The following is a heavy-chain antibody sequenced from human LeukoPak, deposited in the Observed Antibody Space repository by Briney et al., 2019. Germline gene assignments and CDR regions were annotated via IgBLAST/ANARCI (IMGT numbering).Heavy chain of an antibody. CDR1: GDSVSSNSAA. V-gene: IGHV6-1*01. D-gene: IGHD3-22*01. CDR2: TYYRSKWYN. J-gene: IGHJ5*02. CDR3: AREVITMIVVVINGGWFDP. Sequence: SQTLSLTCALSGDSVSSNSAAWNWIRQSPSRGLEWLGRTYYRSKWYNDYAVSVKSRITINPDTSKNQFSLQLNSVTPEDTAVYYCAREVITMIVVVINGGWFDPWGQGTLVTVSS.